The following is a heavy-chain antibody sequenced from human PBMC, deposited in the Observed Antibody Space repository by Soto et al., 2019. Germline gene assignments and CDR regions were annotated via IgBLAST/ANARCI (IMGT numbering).Heavy chain of an antibody. Sequence: PGGSLRLSCAASGFNFGFFGMHWVRQAPGKGLEWVAFISGDGINTQYADSVRGRFTLSRDYSRKTMYLQMDSLRDEGTALYYCARGNLSSDFASWGLGTLVTVSS. J-gene: IGHJ4*02. V-gene: IGHV3-30*03. CDR3: ARGNLSSDFAS. CDR1: GFNFGFFG. D-gene: IGHD1-26*01. CDR2: ISGDGINT.